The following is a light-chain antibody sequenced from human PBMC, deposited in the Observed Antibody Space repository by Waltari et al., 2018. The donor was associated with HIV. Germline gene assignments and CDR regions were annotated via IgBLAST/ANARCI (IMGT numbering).Light chain of an antibody. CDR2: KAS. V-gene: IGKV1-5*03. Sequence: DIQMTQSPSTLSASVGDRVPITCRASQSISSWLAWYQQKPGKAPKLLIYKASSLESGVPSRVSGSGSGTEFTLTISSLQPDDFATYYCQQYNSYPGSFGQGTKLEIK. J-gene: IGKJ2*04. CDR3: QQYNSYPGS. CDR1: QSISSW.